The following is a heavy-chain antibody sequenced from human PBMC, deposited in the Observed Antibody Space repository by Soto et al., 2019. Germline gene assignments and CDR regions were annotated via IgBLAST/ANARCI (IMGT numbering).Heavy chain of an antibody. Sequence: QVQLQESGPGLVKPSETLSLTCTVSGGSVSSGSYYWSWIRQPPGKGLEWIGYIYYSGSTNYNPSLKSRVTISVDTSKNQFSLKLSSVTAADTAVYXCARXGALMLPFDYWGQGTLVTVSS. D-gene: IGHD2-15*01. J-gene: IGHJ4*02. CDR2: IYYSGST. CDR3: ARXGALMLPFDY. CDR1: GGSVSSGSYY. V-gene: IGHV4-61*01.